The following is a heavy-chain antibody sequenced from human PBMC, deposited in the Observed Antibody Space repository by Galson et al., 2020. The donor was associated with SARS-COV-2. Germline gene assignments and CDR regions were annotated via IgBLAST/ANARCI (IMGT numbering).Heavy chain of an antibody. V-gene: IGHV3-7*01. CDR2: IKPNAGEI. J-gene: IGHJ2*01. CDR1: GFTFSSFW. CDR3: ARDLVDPAMGYFDL. D-gene: IGHD2-2*01. Sequence: GGSLRLSCAASGFTFSSFWMSWVRQAPGKGLEWVANIKPNAGEIYYVDSVKGRFTISRDNAKNSLYLQMNNLRGEDTAVYFCARDLVDPAMGYFDLWGRGTLVTVSS.